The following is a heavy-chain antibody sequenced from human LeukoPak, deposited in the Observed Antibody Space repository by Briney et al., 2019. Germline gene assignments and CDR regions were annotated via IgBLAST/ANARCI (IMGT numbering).Heavy chain of an antibody. V-gene: IGHV3-23*01. CDR1: GFTFSNYA. CDR2: LRGDGET. CDR3: AKASWVPIADALL. Sequence: GGSLRLSCAASGFTFSNYAMSWVRQAPAGGLEWVSSLRGDGETFYADSVKGRFTLSRDDSRNTVYLQLNNLRVEDTAVYYCAKASWVPIADALLWGQGTLVTVSS. J-gene: IGHJ4*02. D-gene: IGHD3-10*01.